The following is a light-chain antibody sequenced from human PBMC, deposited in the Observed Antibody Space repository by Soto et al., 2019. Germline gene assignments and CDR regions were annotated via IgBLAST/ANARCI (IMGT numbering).Light chain of an antibody. CDR3: ETWDSSLEV. J-gene: IGLJ2*01. CDR2: LEGSGSY. V-gene: IGLV4-60*03. CDR1: SGHIGYI. Sequence: QLVMTQCSSVSVSLGSSVKLTCTLCSGHIGYIIAWHQQQPGKAPRYLMKLEGSGSYNKGSGVPDRFSGSSSGADRYLTISNLQSEDEADYYCETWDSSLEVFGGGTKVTVL.